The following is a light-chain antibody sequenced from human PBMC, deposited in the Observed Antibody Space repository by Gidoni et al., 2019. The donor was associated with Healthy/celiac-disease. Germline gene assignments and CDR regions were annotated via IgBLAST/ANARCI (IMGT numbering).Light chain of an antibody. CDR3: MQALQTPPWT. CDR1: QSLLHSNVYNY. Sequence: EMVMTQTPLSLPVTPGEPASISCRSSQSLLHSNVYNYLDWYLQKPGQSPQLLIYLGSNRASGVPARFSGSGSGTDFTLKISRVEAEDVGVYYCMQALQTPPWTFGQGTKVEIK. V-gene: IGKV2-28*01. J-gene: IGKJ1*01. CDR2: LGS.